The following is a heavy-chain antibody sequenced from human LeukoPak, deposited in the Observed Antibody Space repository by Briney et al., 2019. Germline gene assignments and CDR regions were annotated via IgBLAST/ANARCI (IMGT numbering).Heavy chain of an antibody. J-gene: IGHJ4*02. CDR1: GFTVSNNY. CDR2: IYSGGST. V-gene: IGHV3-66*01. Sequence: GGSLRLSCAASGFTVSNNYMTWVRQAPGKGLEWVSLIYSGGSTYYADSVRGRFTISRDNSKNTVYLQMNSLRAEDTAVYYCAKSSSSSGQWGQGTLVTVSS. CDR3: AKSSSSSGQ. D-gene: IGHD2-2*01.